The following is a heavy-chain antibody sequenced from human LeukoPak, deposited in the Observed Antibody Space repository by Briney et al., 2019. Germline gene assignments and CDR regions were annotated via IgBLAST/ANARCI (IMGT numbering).Heavy chain of an antibody. J-gene: IGHJ5*02. CDR2: IYTSGST. D-gene: IGHD4-17*01. CDR1: GVSISSGSYY. Sequence: SQTLSLTCTVSGVSISSGSYYWSWIRRPAGKGLEWIGRIYTSGSTNYNPSLKSRVTISVDTSKNTFSLKLSSVTAADTAVYYCARDRYGTTVTGYNWFDPWGQGTLVTVSS. V-gene: IGHV4-61*02. CDR3: ARDRYGTTVTGYNWFDP.